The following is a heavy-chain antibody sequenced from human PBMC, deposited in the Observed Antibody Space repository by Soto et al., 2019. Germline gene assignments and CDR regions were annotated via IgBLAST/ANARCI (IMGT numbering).Heavy chain of an antibody. J-gene: IGHJ6*02. Sequence: ASVKVSCKASGYTFTSYAMHWVRQAPGQRLEWMGWINAGNGNTNYAQKFQGRVTITADESTSTAYMELSSLRSEDTAVYYCARHDCISTSCYYYYYYSMDVWGQGTTVTVSS. CDR3: ARHDCISTSCYYYYYYSMDV. D-gene: IGHD2-2*01. V-gene: IGHV1-3*01. CDR1: GYTFTSYA. CDR2: INAGNGNT.